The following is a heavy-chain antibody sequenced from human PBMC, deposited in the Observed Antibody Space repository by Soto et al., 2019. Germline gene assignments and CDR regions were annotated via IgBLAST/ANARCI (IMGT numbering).Heavy chain of an antibody. Sequence: SETLSLTCAVYGGSFSGYYWSWIRQPPGKGLEWIGEINHSGSTNYNPSLKSRVTISVDTSKNQFSLKLSSVTAADTAVYYCARGRRSTMVRGVIRWFDPWGQGTLVTVSS. V-gene: IGHV4-34*01. D-gene: IGHD3-10*01. CDR2: INHSGST. J-gene: IGHJ5*02. CDR1: GGSFSGYY. CDR3: ARGRRSTMVRGVIRWFDP.